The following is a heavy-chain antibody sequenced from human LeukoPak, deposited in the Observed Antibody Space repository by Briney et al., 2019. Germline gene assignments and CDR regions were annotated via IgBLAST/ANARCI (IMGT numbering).Heavy chain of an antibody. J-gene: IGHJ4*02. Sequence: SETLSLTCTVSGYSISSGYYWGWIRQPPGKGLEWIGSIYHSGSTYYNPSLKSRVTISVDTSKNQFSLKLSSVTAADTAVYYCARKIAAAGTPFDYWGQGTLVTVSS. D-gene: IGHD6-13*01. CDR3: ARKIAAAGTPFDY. CDR1: GYSISSGYY. CDR2: IYHSGST. V-gene: IGHV4-38-2*02.